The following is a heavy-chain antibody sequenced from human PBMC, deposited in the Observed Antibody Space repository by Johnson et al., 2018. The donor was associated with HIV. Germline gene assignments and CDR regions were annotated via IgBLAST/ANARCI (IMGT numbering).Heavy chain of an antibody. Sequence: VQLVESGGGVVRPGGSLRLSCAASGFTFDAYGIHWVRQAPGKGLEWVSDINWNGGRTHYGESVKGRFTVSRDNAKNSLYLQMNSLTAEDTALYYCAREDYHRALDVWGQGTMVTVSS. CDR2: INWNGGRT. CDR1: GFTFDAYG. CDR3: AREDYHRALDV. D-gene: IGHD4-11*01. V-gene: IGHV3-20*04. J-gene: IGHJ3*01.